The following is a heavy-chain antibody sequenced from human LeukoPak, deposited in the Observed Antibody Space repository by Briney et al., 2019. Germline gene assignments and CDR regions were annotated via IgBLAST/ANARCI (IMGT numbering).Heavy chain of an antibody. Sequence: PGGSLILSCAASGFTFSCYWMTCVRQAPGRGLEWVANIKPDGSGKYYEDTVKGRFTISRDNAKNSLYLQMNSLRAEDTAVYYCARQNFEYWAQGTLVTVSS. CDR2: IKPDGSGK. V-gene: IGHV3-7*04. CDR3: ARQNFEY. J-gene: IGHJ4*02. CDR1: GFTFSCYW.